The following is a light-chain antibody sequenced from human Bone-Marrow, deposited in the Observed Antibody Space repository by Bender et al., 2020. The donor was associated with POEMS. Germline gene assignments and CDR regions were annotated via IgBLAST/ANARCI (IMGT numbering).Light chain of an antibody. CDR2: ESR. CDR3: SSYTSNTVV. Sequence: QSALTQPASVSGSPGQSVTISCTGTSSDVGNYNLVSWYQHRPGEVPKLLIYESRKRPSGISSRFSGSKSDNTASLTISGLQPEDEADYYCSSYTSNTVVFGGGTKLTVL. V-gene: IGLV2-14*02. J-gene: IGLJ2*01. CDR1: SSDVGNYNL.